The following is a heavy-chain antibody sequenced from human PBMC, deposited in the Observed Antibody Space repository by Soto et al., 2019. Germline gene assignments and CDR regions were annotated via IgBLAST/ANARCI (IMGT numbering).Heavy chain of an antibody. D-gene: IGHD3-10*01. CDR2: IFHSGYT. CDR3: ARDFSNYYSSGSYYS. V-gene: IGHV4-59*01. CDR1: GGSLSPYY. J-gene: IGHJ4*02. Sequence: PSETLSLTCTVSGGSLSPYYLTWIRQPPGGGLEFIGYIFHSGYTDYNDYNPSLKSRITISVDTSKNQFSLKLSSVTAADTAVYYCARDFSNYYSSGSYYSWSQGTLVTVSS.